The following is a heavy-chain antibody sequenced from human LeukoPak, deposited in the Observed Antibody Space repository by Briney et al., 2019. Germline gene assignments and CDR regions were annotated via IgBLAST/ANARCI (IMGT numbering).Heavy chain of an antibody. D-gene: IGHD2-2*02. J-gene: IGHJ4*02. Sequence: GGSMRLSCAASGFTFSGYSMTWIRQAPGRGLEWVSHISSSGRIYADSVKGRFTISRDNAKNSLYLQMNSLRAEDTAVYYCARDPRQSHLVYTTGDYWGQGTLVTVSS. CDR3: ARDPRQSHLVYTTGDY. CDR2: ISSSGRI. CDR1: GFTFSGYS. V-gene: IGHV3-11*04.